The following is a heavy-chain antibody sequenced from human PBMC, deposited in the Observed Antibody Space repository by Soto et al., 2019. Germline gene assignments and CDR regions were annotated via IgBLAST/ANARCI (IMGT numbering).Heavy chain of an antibody. CDR1: GFTFNIYA. V-gene: IGHV3-23*01. Sequence: EVQLLESGGGLVQPGGSLRLSCAASGFTFNIYAMSWVRQAPGKGLEWVSAISGSGGGTYYADSVEGRFTISRDNSNNTLDLQMSSLRAEDTAVYYCAKCGYGSSGRLLRYFQHWGQGTLVTVSS. CDR2: ISGSGGGT. J-gene: IGHJ1*01. D-gene: IGHD3-22*01. CDR3: AKCGYGSSGRLLRYFQH.